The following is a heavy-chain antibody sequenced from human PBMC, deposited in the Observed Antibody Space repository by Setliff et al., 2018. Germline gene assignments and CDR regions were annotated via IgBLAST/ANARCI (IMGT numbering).Heavy chain of an antibody. CDR1: GDSISSHF. J-gene: IGHJ6*03. CDR3: ARQPYSTTYYYYYYYMDV. Sequence: SETLSLTCTVSGDSISSHFWTWIRQPPGKGLEWVGHIYYTGSADYNPSLKSRVTLSVDTSKNQFSLNLSSVTAADTAVYYCARQPYSTTYYYYYYYMDVWGKGTTVTVSS. CDR2: IYYTGSA. D-gene: IGHD6-13*01. V-gene: IGHV4-59*08.